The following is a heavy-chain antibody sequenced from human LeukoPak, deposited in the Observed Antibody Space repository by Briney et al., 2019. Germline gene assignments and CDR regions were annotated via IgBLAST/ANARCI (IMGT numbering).Heavy chain of an antibody. CDR2: IYYSRSS. V-gene: IGHV4-59*08. D-gene: IGHD3-9*01. Sequence: PSETLSLTCTVSGGSIYNYFWSWIRQPPGKGLEWIGYIYYSRSSNYNPSLRSRVTISVDTSKNQFSLRLSSVTAADTAVYYCARHSRTYYDILTGPYGGYFDYWGQRSLVTVSS. CDR1: GGSIYNYF. CDR3: ARHSRTYYDILTGPYGGYFDY. J-gene: IGHJ4*02.